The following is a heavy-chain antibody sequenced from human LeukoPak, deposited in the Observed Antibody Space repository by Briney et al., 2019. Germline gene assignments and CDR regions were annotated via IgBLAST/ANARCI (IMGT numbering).Heavy chain of an antibody. CDR3: ERVRYYDSSGYSDYYYYYGMDV. V-gene: IGHV3-30-3*01. J-gene: IGHJ6*02. CDR2: ISYDGSNK. Sequence: GRSLRLSCAASGFTFSSYDMHWVRQAPGKGLEWVAVISYDGSNKYYADSVKGRFTISRDNSKNTLYLQMNSLRAEDTAVYYCERVRYYDSSGYSDYYYYYGMDVWGQGTTVTVSS. CDR1: GFTFSSYD. D-gene: IGHD3-22*01.